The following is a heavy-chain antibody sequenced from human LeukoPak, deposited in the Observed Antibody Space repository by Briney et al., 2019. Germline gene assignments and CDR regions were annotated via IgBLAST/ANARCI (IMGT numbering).Heavy chain of an antibody. Sequence: GESLKISCKGSGYNFTNYWISWVRQMPGKGLEWMGTIDPSDSYNNYSPSFQGHVTISADKSISTAYLQWSSLKASDTAIYYCARDGGGVSSWVSHWGQGTLVTVSS. CDR2: IDPSDSYN. J-gene: IGHJ4*02. CDR3: ARDGGGVSSWVSH. D-gene: IGHD2-8*02. CDR1: GYNFTNYW. V-gene: IGHV5-10-1*01.